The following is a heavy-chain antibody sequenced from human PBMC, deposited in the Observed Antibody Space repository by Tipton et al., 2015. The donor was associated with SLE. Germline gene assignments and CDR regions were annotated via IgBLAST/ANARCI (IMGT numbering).Heavy chain of an antibody. Sequence: TLSLTCTFSGGSISSHYWSWTRQPPGKGLEWIGYMYYSGSTDYNPSLKSRVTMSLDTSKDQFSLKLSSFTAADTAVYYCARRDGGDYFDMWGQRTMVTVSS. CDR3: ARRDGGDYFDM. CDR2: MYYSGST. CDR1: GGSISSHY. D-gene: IGHD3-16*01. V-gene: IGHV4-59*11. J-gene: IGHJ3*02.